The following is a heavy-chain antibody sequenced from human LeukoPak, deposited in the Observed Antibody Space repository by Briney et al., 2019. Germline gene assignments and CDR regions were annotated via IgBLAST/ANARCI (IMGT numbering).Heavy chain of an antibody. V-gene: IGHV4-61*10. CDR3: ASALLPTPYYFDY. Sequence: SETLSLTCTVSGGSVSSGDYYWTWIRQPAGKGLEWIGRIYTSGSTSYSPSLKSRVTISLDTSKNQFSLKLSSVTAADTAVYYCASALLPTPYYFDYWGQGTLVTVSS. CDR2: IYTSGST. CDR1: GGSVSSGDYY. J-gene: IGHJ4*02.